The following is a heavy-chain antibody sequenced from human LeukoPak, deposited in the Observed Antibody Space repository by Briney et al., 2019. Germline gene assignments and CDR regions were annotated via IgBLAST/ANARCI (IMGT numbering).Heavy chain of an antibody. CDR3: ATGASGPQQLAPC. CDR1: GGSISSSSHY. D-gene: IGHD6-13*01. CDR2: IHYSGSS. J-gene: IGHJ4*02. Sequence: SETLSLTCTVSGGSISSSSHYWGWIRQPPGKGLEWIGSIHYSGSSYYNPSLKSRVTMSVDTSKIQFSLKLNSVTASDTVVYYCATGASGPQQLAPCWGQGTLVTVSS. V-gene: IGHV4-39*01.